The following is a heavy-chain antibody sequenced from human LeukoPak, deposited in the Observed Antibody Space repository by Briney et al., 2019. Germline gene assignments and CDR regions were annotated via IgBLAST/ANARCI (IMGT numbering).Heavy chain of an antibody. J-gene: IGHJ4*02. CDR3: ARDSTEVVPAAMIPYFDY. CDR2: INSDGNNT. CDR1: GFTFSSSW. Sequence: PGGSLRLSCAASGFTFSSSWMHWVRQAPGKGLVWVSRINSDGNNTSYAGSVKGRFSISRDNAKNSLYLQMNSLRAEDTAVYYCARDSTEVVPAAMIPYFDYWGQGTLVTVSS. V-gene: IGHV3-74*01. D-gene: IGHD2-2*01.